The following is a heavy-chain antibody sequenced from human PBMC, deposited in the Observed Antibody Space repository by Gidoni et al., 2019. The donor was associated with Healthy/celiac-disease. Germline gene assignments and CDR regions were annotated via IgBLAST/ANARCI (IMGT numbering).Heavy chain of an antibody. Sequence: EVLLFESGGGFVQPGGSLSLSCSASGFTFSSYAMSWVRQAPRKGLEWVSAITGSGGSTYYADSVKGRLTISRDNSKNTLNLQMNSLRAEDTAVYYCAKVLEFSGRSSGVDFDYWGQGTMVTVSS. J-gene: IGHJ4*02. D-gene: IGHD6-25*01. CDR2: ITGSGGST. CDR1: GFTFSSYA. CDR3: AKVLEFSGRSSGVDFDY. V-gene: IGHV3-23*01.